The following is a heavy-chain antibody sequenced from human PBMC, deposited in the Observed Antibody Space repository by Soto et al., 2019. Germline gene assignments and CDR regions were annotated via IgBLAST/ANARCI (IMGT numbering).Heavy chain of an antibody. CDR2: ISAYNGNT. J-gene: IGHJ4*02. CDR3: ARGGEWMAVLIVYAVYFDY. D-gene: IGHD2-8*01. Sequence: ASVKVSCKASGYTFTSYGISWVRQAPGQGLEWMGWISAYNGNTNYAQKLQGRVTMTTDTSTSTAYMELRSLRSDDTAVYYCARGGEWMAVLIVYAVYFDYWGQGTLVTVAS. V-gene: IGHV1-18*01. CDR1: GYTFTSYG.